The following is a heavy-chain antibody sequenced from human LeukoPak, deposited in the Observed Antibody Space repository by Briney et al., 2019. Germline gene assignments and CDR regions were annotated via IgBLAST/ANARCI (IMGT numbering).Heavy chain of an antibody. Sequence: GGSLRLSCAASGFTFSSYAMPWVRQAPGKGLEWVAVISYDGSNKYYADSVKGRFTISRDNSKNTLYLQMNSLRAEDTAVYYCARETYYYDSSGYYLRGYFDYWGQGTLVTVSS. J-gene: IGHJ4*02. CDR3: ARETYYYDSSGYYLRGYFDY. V-gene: IGHV3-30-3*01. CDR2: ISYDGSNK. CDR1: GFTFSSYA. D-gene: IGHD3-22*01.